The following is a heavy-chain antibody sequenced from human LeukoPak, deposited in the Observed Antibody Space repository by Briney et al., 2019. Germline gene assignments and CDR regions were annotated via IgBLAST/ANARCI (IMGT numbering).Heavy chain of an antibody. CDR1: GGSISSYY. V-gene: IGHV4-4*09. D-gene: IGHD1-26*01. CDR2: IYISGST. Sequence: PSETLSLTCTVSGGSISSYYWSWIRQPPGKGLEWIGYIYISGSTNYNPSLKSRVTISVDTSKNQFSLKLSSVTAADTAVYYCARHVLSIVGATIFDYWGQGTLVTVSS. CDR3: ARHVLSIVGATIFDY. J-gene: IGHJ4*02.